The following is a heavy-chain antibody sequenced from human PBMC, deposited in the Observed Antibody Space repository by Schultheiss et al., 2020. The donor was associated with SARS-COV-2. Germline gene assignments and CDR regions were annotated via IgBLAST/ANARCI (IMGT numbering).Heavy chain of an antibody. CDR2: VVPHNGDT. D-gene: IGHD6-19*01. J-gene: IGHJ4*02. CDR1: GYTFAPFF. CDR3: ARGFMDSSGRRCLDF. V-gene: IGHV1-2*02. Sequence: ASVKVSCKASGYTFAPFFIHWLRQAPGQGLEWMGWVVPHNGDTKYAQTFQGRATMTRDTSISTAYLELSSLRSDDTAVYYCARGFMDSSGRRCLDFWGQGTLVTVSS.